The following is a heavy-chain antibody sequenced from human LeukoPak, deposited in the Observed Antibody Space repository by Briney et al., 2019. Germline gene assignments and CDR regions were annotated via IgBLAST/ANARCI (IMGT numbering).Heavy chain of an antibody. CDR3: ARAEYCSSTSCYLGTNWFDP. V-gene: IGHV4-34*01. Sequence: ETLSLTCAVYGGSFSGYYWSWIRQPPGKGLEWIGEINHSGSTNYNPSLKSRVTISVDTSKNQFSLKLSSVTAADTAVYYCARAEYCSSTSCYLGTNWFDPWGQGTLVTVSS. CDR2: INHSGST. CDR1: GGSFSGYY. D-gene: IGHD2-2*01. J-gene: IGHJ5*02.